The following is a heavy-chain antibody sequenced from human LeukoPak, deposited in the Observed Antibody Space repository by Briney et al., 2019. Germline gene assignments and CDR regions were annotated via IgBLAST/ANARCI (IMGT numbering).Heavy chain of an antibody. CDR1: GGSISSYY. CDR2: IYYSGST. CDR3: ARDRGGGFTGDAFDI. D-gene: IGHD2-15*01. J-gene: IGHJ3*02. V-gene: IGHV4-59*01. Sequence: SETLSLTCTVSGGSISSYYWSWIRQPPGKGLEWIGYIYYSGSTNYNPSLKSRVTISVDTSKNQFSLKLSSVTAADTAVYYCARDRGGGFTGDAFDIWGQGTMVTVSS.